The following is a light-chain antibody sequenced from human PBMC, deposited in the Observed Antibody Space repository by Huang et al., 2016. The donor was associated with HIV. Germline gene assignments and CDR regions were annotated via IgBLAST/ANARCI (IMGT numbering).Light chain of an antibody. J-gene: IGKJ1*01. CDR1: QSVSSR. V-gene: IGKV3-15*01. Sequence: EIVMTQSPATLSVSPGERATLSCRASQSVSSRLAWYQQKPGQVPRLLIYGASTRATGIPARFSGSGSVTEFTLTISSLQSEDFAVYYCQQYNNWPPWTFGQGTKVEIK. CDR2: GAS. CDR3: QQYNNWPPWT.